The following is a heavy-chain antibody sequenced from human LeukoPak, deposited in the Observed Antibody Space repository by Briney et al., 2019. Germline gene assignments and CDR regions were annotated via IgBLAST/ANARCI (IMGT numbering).Heavy chain of an antibody. CDR2: IYYSGST. V-gene: IGHV4-39*07. CDR3: AQRGRYCSGGSCYLHYFFDY. CDR1: GGSISSSSYY. D-gene: IGHD2-15*01. Sequence: PSETLSLTCTVPGGSISSSSYYWGWIRQPPGKGLEWIGSIYYSGSTYYNPSLKSRVTISVDTSKNQFSLKLSSVTAADTAVYYCAQRGRYCSGGSCYLHYFFDYWGQGTLVTVSS. J-gene: IGHJ4*02.